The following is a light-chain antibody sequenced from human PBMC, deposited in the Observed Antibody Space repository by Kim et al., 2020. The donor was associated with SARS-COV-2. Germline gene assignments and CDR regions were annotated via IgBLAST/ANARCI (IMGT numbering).Light chain of an antibody. J-gene: IGLJ2*01. Sequence: VYPGQTASITCSGDKLGDKYACWYQQKPGQSPVLVIYQDNKRPSGIPERFSGSNSGNTATLTISGTQAMDEADYYCQAWDTNTAVFGGGTQLTVL. CDR3: QAWDTNTAV. CDR2: QDN. V-gene: IGLV3-1*01. CDR1: KLGDKY.